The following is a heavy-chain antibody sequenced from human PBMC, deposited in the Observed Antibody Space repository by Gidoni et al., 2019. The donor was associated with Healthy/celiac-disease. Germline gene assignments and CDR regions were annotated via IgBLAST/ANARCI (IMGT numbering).Heavy chain of an antibody. V-gene: IGHV6-1*01. Sequence: QVQLQQSGPGLRKPSQTLSLTCARAGDRATSNSRAGNWIRQSPSTGLEWLGRTYYRSKWYNDYAVSVKSRITINPDTSKNQFSLQLNSVTPEDTAVYYCARAESSGSKHQDWYFDLWGRGTLVTVSS. CDR2: TYYRSKWYN. J-gene: IGHJ2*01. D-gene: IGHD3-22*01. CDR1: GDRATSNSRA. CDR3: ARAESSGSKHQDWYFDL.